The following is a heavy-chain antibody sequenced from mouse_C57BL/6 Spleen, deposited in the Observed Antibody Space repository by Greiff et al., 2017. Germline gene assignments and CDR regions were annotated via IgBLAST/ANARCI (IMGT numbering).Heavy chain of an antibody. J-gene: IGHJ3*01. CDR3: AREGLDWVAFAY. V-gene: IGHV1-80*01. CDR1: GYAFSSYW. D-gene: IGHD4-1*01. CDR2: IYPGDGDT. Sequence: VQLQQSGAELVKPGASVKLSCKASGYAFSSYWMNWVKQRPGKGLEWIGQIYPGDGDTNYNGKFKGKATLSADKTSITAYMQLSSLTSEDSAVYYCAREGLDWVAFAYWGQGTLVTVSA.